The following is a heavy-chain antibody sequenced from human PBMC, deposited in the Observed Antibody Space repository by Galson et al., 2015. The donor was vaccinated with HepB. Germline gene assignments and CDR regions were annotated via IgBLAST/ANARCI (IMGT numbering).Heavy chain of an antibody. CDR1: GYTLTELS. Sequence: SVKVSCKVSGYTLTELSMHWVRQAPGKGLEWMGGFDPEDGETIYAQKFQGRVTMTEDTSTDTAYMELSSLRSEDTAVYYCATDDRSGSYLYAFDIWGQGTMVTVSS. D-gene: IGHD1-26*01. CDR3: ATDDRSGSYLYAFDI. V-gene: IGHV1-24*01. J-gene: IGHJ3*02. CDR2: FDPEDGET.